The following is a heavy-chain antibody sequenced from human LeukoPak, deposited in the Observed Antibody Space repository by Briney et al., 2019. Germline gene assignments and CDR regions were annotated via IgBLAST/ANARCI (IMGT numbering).Heavy chain of an antibody. V-gene: IGHV4-30-2*01. Sequence: SETLSLTCAVSGGSISSGGYSWSWLRQPPGQGLEWIGYIYHSGSTYYNPSLKSRVTISVDRSKNQFSLKLSSVTAADTAVYYCARVQGYSYGNNWFDPWGQGTLVTVSS. CDR3: ARVQGYSYGNNWFDP. CDR1: GGSISSGGYS. J-gene: IGHJ5*02. CDR2: IYHSGST. D-gene: IGHD5-18*01.